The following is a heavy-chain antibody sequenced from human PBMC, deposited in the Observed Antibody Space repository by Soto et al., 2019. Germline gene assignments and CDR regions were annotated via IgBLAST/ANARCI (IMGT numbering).Heavy chain of an antibody. V-gene: IGHV4-59*01. D-gene: IGHD6-13*01. CDR3: ASFEQQLGWFDP. J-gene: IGHJ5*02. CDR1: GGSISSYY. Sequence: ETLSLTCTVSGGSISSYYWSWIRQPPGKGLEWIGYIYYSGSTNYNPSLKSRVTISVDTSKNQFSLKLSSVTAADTAVYYCASFEQQLGWFDPWGQGTLVTVSS. CDR2: IYYSGST.